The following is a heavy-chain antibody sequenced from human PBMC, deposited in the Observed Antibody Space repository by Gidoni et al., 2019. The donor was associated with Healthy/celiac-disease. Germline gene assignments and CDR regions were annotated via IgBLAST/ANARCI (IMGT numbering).Heavy chain of an antibody. Sequence: QVQLQESGPGLVKPSETLSLTCTVSGYSISSGYYWGWIRQPPGKGLEWIGSIYHSGSPYYNPSLKSRVTISVDTSKNQFSLKLSSVTAADTAVYYCARDRDYGSGSYYGGKDYWGQGTLVTVSS. CDR2: IYHSGSP. CDR1: GYSISSGYY. V-gene: IGHV4-38-2*02. J-gene: IGHJ4*02. CDR3: ARDRDYGSGSYYGGKDY. D-gene: IGHD3-10*01.